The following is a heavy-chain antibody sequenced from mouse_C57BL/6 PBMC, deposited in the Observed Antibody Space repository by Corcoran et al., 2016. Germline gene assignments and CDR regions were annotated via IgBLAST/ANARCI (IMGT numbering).Heavy chain of an antibody. Sequence: ELQLQQSGHELVKTGASVKLSCKASGYTFTENFINWVKRSHGKSLEWVGDINPNNGGTSYNQKFKGKATLTVDKSSSTAYMELRSLTSEDSAVYYCAISVDSSGYCDYCGQGTTLTVS. CDR1: GYTFTENF. CDR3: AISVDSSGYCDY. J-gene: IGHJ2*01. D-gene: IGHD3-2*02. V-gene: IGHV1-26*01. CDR2: INPNNGGT.